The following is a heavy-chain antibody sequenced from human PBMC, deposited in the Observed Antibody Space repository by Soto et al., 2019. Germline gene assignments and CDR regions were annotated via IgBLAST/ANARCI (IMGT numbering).Heavy chain of an antibody. J-gene: IGHJ5*02. CDR1: GFTFSRYG. Sequence: QVQLVESGGGVVQPGRSLRLSCAASGFTFSRYGMDWVRQAPGKGLEWVAVISDDGSKTNYADSVKGRFTISRYNFKNTLYLQMNGLRTEDTAMYYCAKGQVDNEFWCAKSWGLRDPWGQGTLVTVS. D-gene: IGHD3-3*01. CDR2: ISDDGSKT. CDR3: AKGQVDNEFWCAKSWGLRDP. V-gene: IGHV3-30*18.